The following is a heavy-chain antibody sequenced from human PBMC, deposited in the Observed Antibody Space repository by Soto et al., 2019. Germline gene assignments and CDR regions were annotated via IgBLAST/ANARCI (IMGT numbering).Heavy chain of an antibody. J-gene: IGHJ6*02. Sequence: QVQLVQSGAEVKKPGASVKVSCKASGYTFTSYGISWVRQAPGQGLEWMGWISAYNGNTNYAQKLQSRVTMTTDTSTSTAYMELRSLRSDDTAVYYCARDSSSWYEGYYYGMDVGGQGTTVTVSS. CDR1: GYTFTSYG. D-gene: IGHD6-13*01. CDR3: ARDSSSWYEGYYYGMDV. V-gene: IGHV1-18*04. CDR2: ISAYNGNT.